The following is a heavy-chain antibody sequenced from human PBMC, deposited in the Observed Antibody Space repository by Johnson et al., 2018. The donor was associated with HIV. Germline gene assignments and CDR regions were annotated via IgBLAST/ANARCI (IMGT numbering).Heavy chain of an antibody. Sequence: VQLVESGGGLVQPGGSLRLSCAASGFTFSSYWMSWVRQAPGRGLEWVANIDQDVNDDYYVDSLEGRFTISRDNAKKTLYLQMDNLRTEDTAIYYCARDGIYSSPHDAFDIWGQGTLVIVSS. V-gene: IGHV3-7*05. J-gene: IGHJ3*02. CDR2: IDQDVNDD. CDR3: ARDGIYSSPHDAFDI. CDR1: GFTFSSYW. D-gene: IGHD3-22*01.